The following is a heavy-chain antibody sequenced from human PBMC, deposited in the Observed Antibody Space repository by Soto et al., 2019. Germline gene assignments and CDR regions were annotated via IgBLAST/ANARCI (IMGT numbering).Heavy chain of an antibody. Sequence: ASVKVSCKASGYTFTGYYTHWVRQAPGQGLEWMGWINPNSGGTNYAQKFQGRVTMTRDTSISTAYMELSRLRSDDTAVYYCARVPWPGDPYYFDYWGQGTLVTVSS. CDR1: GYTFTGYY. D-gene: IGHD3-10*01. J-gene: IGHJ4*02. CDR2: INPNSGGT. CDR3: ARVPWPGDPYYFDY. V-gene: IGHV1-2*02.